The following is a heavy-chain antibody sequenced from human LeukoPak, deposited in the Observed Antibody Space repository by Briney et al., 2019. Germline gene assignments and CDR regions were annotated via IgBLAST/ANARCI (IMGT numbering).Heavy chain of an antibody. D-gene: IGHD2-15*01. V-gene: IGHV4-38-2*01. CDR1: GYSISSGYY. J-gene: IGHJ4*02. Sequence: PSETLSLTCAVSGYSISSGYYWGWIRQPPGKGLEWIGSIDHSGSTYYNPSLKSRVTISVDTSKNQFSLKLSSVTAADTAVYYCARGGYCSGGSCLTFDYWGQGTLVTVSS. CDR2: IDHSGST. CDR3: ARGGYCSGGSCLTFDY.